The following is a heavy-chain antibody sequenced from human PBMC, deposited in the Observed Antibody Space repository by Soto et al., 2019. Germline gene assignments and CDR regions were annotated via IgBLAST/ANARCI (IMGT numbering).Heavy chain of an antibody. V-gene: IGHV4-31*03. J-gene: IGHJ4*02. Sequence: SETLSLASTVSGGSISIGGYYWTWIRQHPGKGLEWNGYIYYSGSTYYNPSLKSRVTISVDTSKNQFSLKLSSVTAADTAVYYCASVGYCSGGSCYGYDYWGQGTLVTVSS. CDR1: GGSISIGGYY. CDR3: ASVGYCSGGSCYGYDY. CDR2: IYYSGST. D-gene: IGHD2-15*01.